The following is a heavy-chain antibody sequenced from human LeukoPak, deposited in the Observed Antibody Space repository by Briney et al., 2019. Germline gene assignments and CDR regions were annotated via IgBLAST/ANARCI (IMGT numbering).Heavy chain of an antibody. CDR2: INHSGST. CDR1: GGSFSGYY. CDR3: ARGLTYSSSWYY. Sequence: SETLSLTCAVYGGSFSGYYWSWIRQPPGKGLEWIGEINHSGSTNYNPSLKSRVTISVDTSKNQFSLKLSSVTAADTAVYYCARGLTYSSSWYYGGQGTLVTVSS. V-gene: IGHV4-34*01. D-gene: IGHD6-13*01. J-gene: IGHJ4*02.